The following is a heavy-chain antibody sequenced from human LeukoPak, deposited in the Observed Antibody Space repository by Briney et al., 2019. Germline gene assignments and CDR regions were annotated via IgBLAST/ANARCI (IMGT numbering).Heavy chain of an antibody. V-gene: IGHV3-33*06. D-gene: IGHD4-11*01. J-gene: IGHJ4*02. CDR1: TFLFSHFG. CDR2: IRSDGSNR. CDR3: AKDAQRGFDYSNSLEK. Sequence: GRSLTLSCAASTFLFSHFGMHWVRQAPGKGLEWVAVIRSDGSNRYYADSVKGRFTVSRDNSHNTVYLQMNDLRPEDTAVYYCAKDAQRGFDYSNSLEKWGQGTLVTVSS.